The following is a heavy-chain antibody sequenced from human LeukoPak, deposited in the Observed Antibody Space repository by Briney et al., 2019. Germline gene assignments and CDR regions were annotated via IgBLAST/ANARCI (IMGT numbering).Heavy chain of an antibody. V-gene: IGHV4-4*07. D-gene: IGHD1-26*01. CDR1: GGSISSYY. CDR3: ARGSERWGYYYGMDV. Sequence: PSETLSLTCTVSGGSISSYYWSWIRQPAGKGLEWIGRIYTSGSTNYNPSLKSRVTMSVDTSKNQLSLKLSSVTAADTAVYYCARGSERWGYYYGMDVWGQGTTVTVSS. J-gene: IGHJ6*02. CDR2: IYTSGST.